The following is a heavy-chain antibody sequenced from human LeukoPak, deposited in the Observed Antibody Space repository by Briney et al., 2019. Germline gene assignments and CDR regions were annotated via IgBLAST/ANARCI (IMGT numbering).Heavy chain of an antibody. CDR1: GLAFSSYA. CDR2: ISVASNT. Sequence: PGGSLRLSCAASGLAFSSYAMSWVRQAPGKGLEWVSTISVASNTFYADSVKGRFTISRDNSKNTLYLQMNSLRAEDTAVYYCAKDVLLWFGELSYYDYWGQGTLVTVSS. CDR3: AKDVLLWFGELSYYDY. J-gene: IGHJ4*02. D-gene: IGHD3-10*01. V-gene: IGHV3-23*01.